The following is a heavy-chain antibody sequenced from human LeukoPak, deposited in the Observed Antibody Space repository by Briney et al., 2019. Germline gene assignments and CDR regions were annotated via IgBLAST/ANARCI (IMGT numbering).Heavy chain of an antibody. CDR1: GYTFTGYY. Sequence: ASVKVSCKASGYTFTGYYTHWVRQAPGQGLEWMGWINPNSGNTKYAQKFQGRVTMTRDTSISTAYMELSSLRSEDTAVYYCARDRSLYSSTWYVPRDGFDIWGQGTMVTVSS. CDR3: ARDRSLYSSTWYVPRDGFDI. CDR2: INPNSGNT. J-gene: IGHJ3*02. D-gene: IGHD6-13*01. V-gene: IGHV1-2*02.